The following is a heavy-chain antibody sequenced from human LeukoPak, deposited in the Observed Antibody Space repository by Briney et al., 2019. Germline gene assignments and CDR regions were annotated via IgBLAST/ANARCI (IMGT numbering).Heavy chain of an antibody. D-gene: IGHD3-3*01. V-gene: IGHV4-4*07. CDR3: ARDLPANYDFWSGYIDAFDI. CDR2: IFTSEST. CDR1: GVSISSYF. Sequence: SETLSLTCTVSGVSISSYFWSWIRQPAGKGLEWIGRIFTSESTNYNPSLKSRVTMSVNTSKNQFSLKLRSVTAADTAVYYCARDLPANYDFWSGYIDAFDIWGQGTMVTVSS. J-gene: IGHJ3*02.